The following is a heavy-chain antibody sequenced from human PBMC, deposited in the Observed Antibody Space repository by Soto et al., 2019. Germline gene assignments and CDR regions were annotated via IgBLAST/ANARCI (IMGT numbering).Heavy chain of an antibody. V-gene: IGHV1-18*01. J-gene: IGHJ5*02. Sequence: QVQLVQSGAEVKKPGASVKVSCKASGYTFTSYGISWVRQSPGQGLEWMGWISASNGNTNYAQKLRGRVTMTTDTSRSPAYMELRSLRSDDPAVYYCARASGRSYWFDPWGQGTLVTVSS. CDR2: ISASNGNT. D-gene: IGHD1-26*01. CDR1: GYTFTSYG. CDR3: ARASGRSYWFDP.